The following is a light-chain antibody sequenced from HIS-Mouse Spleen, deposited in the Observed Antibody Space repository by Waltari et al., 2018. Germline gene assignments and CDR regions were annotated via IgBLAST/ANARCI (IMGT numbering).Light chain of an antibody. CDR1: SSDVGGYNY. CDR3: CSYAGSYTFEVV. J-gene: IGLJ2*01. V-gene: IGLV2-11*01. CDR2: DVC. Sequence: QSALTQPRSVSGSPGQSVTISCTGTSSDVGGYNYVSWYQQHPGKAPKLMIYDVCKRPSGVPHRCSGSKSGSTASLTISGLQAEDEADYYCCSYAGSYTFEVVFGGGTKLTVL.